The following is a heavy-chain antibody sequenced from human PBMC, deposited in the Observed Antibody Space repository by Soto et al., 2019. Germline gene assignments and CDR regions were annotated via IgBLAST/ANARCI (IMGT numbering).Heavy chain of an antibody. CDR3: AREWLRNVDS. J-gene: IGHJ4*02. V-gene: IGHV4-34*01. CDR1: GGSFSDYY. CDR2: INHRGRT. Sequence: QVQLQEWGAGLLKPSETLSLTCAVYGGSFSDYYWSWIRQPPGKGLEWIGEINHRGRTNYNPSLTSRVTISVDTSKNQFSLKLSSVTTADTAVYYCAREWLRNVDSWSQGTLVTVSS. D-gene: IGHD3-3*01.